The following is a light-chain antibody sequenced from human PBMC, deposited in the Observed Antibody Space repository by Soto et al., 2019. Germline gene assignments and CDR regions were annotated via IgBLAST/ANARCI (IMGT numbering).Light chain of an antibody. CDR3: QRYDSARWT. CDR2: AAS. CDR1: QDSTKN. J-gene: IGKJ1*01. V-gene: IGKV1-27*01. Sequence: DIPMTQSPSSLSASIGDRVTISCRASQDSTKNLAWYQQKPGQATKLLIYAASTLQTGVPSRFSGSGSGTDFTLTISSLQPEDVATYYCQRYDSARWTFGQGTKVEIK.